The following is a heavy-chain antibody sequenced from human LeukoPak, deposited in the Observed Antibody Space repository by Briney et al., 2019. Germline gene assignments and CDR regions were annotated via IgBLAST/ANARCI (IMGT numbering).Heavy chain of an antibody. J-gene: IGHJ4*02. D-gene: IGHD6-13*01. V-gene: IGHV3-23*01. CDR3: ARAPGYSSTCYWSY. Sequence: GGSLRLSCAASGFTFSSYAMSWVRQAPGKGLEWVSVISGSSGSSYYADSVKGRFTISRDNSKNTLYLQMNSLRAEDTAVYYCARAPGYSSTCYWSYWGQGTLVTVSS. CDR1: GFTFSSYA. CDR2: ISGSSGSS.